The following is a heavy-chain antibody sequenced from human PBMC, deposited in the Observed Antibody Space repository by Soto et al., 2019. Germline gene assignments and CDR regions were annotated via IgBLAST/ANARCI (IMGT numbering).Heavy chain of an antibody. D-gene: IGHD1-26*01. V-gene: IGHV3-74*01. Sequence: EVQLVESGGGLVQPGGSLRLSCAASGFTFSSYWMHWVRQAQGKGLVWVSRIKTDGSVTGYADSVKGRFTISRDNAKNTLHLQMNSLRAEDTAVYYCARVGVGAYYFDYWGQGTLVTVSS. CDR1: GFTFSSYW. CDR2: IKTDGSVT. CDR3: ARVGVGAYYFDY. J-gene: IGHJ4*02.